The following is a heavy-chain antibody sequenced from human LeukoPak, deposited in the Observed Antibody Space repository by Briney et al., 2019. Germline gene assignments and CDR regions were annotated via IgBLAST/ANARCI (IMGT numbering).Heavy chain of an antibody. D-gene: IGHD6-13*01. Sequence: GGSLRLSCAASGFTFSGYSMNWVRQAPGKGLELVSSIDTSGSYIYHADSVRGRFTISRDNAKNSLYLQMNSLRAEDTAVYYCASERGTLVFDYWGQGTLVTVSS. CDR1: GFTFSGYS. V-gene: IGHV3-21*01. CDR2: IDTSGSYI. J-gene: IGHJ4*02. CDR3: ASERGTLVFDY.